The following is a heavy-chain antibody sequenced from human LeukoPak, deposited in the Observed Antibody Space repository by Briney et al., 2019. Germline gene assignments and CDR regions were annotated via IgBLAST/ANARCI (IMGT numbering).Heavy chain of an antibody. Sequence: SRDNSKNTLYLQMNSLRAEDTAVYYCARGRYGSGMCYFDYWGQGTLVTVSS. J-gene: IGHJ4*02. D-gene: IGHD3-10*01. V-gene: IGHV3-30*07. CDR3: ARGRYGSGMCYFDY.